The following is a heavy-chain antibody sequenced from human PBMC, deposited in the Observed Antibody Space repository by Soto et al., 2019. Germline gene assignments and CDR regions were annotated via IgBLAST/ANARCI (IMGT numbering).Heavy chain of an antibody. Sequence: XXSLRLCCAASGFTFGGYAVRWVPQAPGKGLDWVQANSGSGGSTHYADSVKGRLTISRDNSKKTLYLQMNSLRAEHTAVYYCARDGVGATTYFGYFDYWAQGTLVTVSS. D-gene: IGHD1-26*01. J-gene: IGHJ4*02. CDR3: ARDGVGATTYFGYFDY. CDR1: GFTFGGYA. V-gene: IGHV3-23*01. CDR2: NSGSGGST.